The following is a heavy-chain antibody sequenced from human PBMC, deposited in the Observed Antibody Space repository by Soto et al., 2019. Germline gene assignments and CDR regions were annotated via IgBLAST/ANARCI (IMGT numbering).Heavy chain of an antibody. CDR1: GFTFSSYA. CDR2: ISGSGGST. D-gene: IGHD3-10*01. Sequence: GGSLRLSCAASGFTFSSYAMSWVRQAPGKGLEWVSAISGSGGSTFYADSVKGRFTISRDNSKNMMWLQMNGLRAEDTAVYYCAKDPGDYYGSGSYSYNWFDPWGQGTLVTVSS. V-gene: IGHV3-23*01. J-gene: IGHJ5*02. CDR3: AKDPGDYYGSGSYSYNWFDP.